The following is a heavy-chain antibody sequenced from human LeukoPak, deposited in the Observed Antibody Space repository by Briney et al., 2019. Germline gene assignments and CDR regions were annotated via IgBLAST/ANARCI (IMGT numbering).Heavy chain of an antibody. J-gene: IGHJ6*02. V-gene: IGHV4-59*08. D-gene: IGHD6-19*01. CDR2: IYYSGST. Sequence: SETLSLTCTVSGGSISSYYWSWIRQPPGKGLEWIGYIYYSGSTNYNPSLKSRVTISVDTSKNQFSLKLSSVTAADTAVYYCARHYTSSDRNGMDVWGQGTTVTVSS. CDR3: ARHYTSSDRNGMDV. CDR1: GGSISSYY.